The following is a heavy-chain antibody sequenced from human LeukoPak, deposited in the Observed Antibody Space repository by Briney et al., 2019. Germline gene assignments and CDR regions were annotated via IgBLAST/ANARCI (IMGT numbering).Heavy chain of an antibody. CDR1: GYTFTGYH. V-gene: IGHV1-2*06. Sequence: ASVKVSCKASGYTFTGYHMHWVRQAPGQGLEWMGRINPNSGDTNYAQKFQGRVTMTRDTSISTAYMELSRLRSDDTAVYYCARAYYYDSSGYYYGYWGQGTLVTVSS. CDR2: INPNSGDT. CDR3: ARAYYYDSSGYYYGY. J-gene: IGHJ4*02. D-gene: IGHD3-22*01.